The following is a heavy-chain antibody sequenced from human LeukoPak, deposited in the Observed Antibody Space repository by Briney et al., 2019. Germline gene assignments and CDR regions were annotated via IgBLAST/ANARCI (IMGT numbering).Heavy chain of an antibody. CDR3: ARGRGGWYFDY. J-gene: IGHJ4*02. CDR1: GFTVSSYY. Sequence: GGSLRLSCAASGFTVSSYYMNWVRQAPGKGLEWVSVFYSGGGTSYADSVKGRFTISRDNSKNTLYLQMNVLRAEDTAVYYCARGRGGWYFDYWGQGTLVTASS. CDR2: FYSGGGT. D-gene: IGHD6-19*01. V-gene: IGHV3-53*01.